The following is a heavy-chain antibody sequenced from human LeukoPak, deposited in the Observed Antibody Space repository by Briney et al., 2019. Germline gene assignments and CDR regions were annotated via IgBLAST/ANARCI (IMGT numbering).Heavy chain of an antibody. Sequence: GGSLRLSCAASGFTFSSYAMSWVRQAPGKGLEWVSAISGSGGSTYYADSVKGRFTISRDNSKNTLYLQMNSLRAEDTAVYYCAKPRASQTPEYSSSSDDAFDIWRQGTMVTVSS. V-gene: IGHV3-23*01. D-gene: IGHD6-6*01. CDR2: ISGSGGST. CDR3: AKPRASQTPEYSSSSDDAFDI. CDR1: GFTFSSYA. J-gene: IGHJ3*02.